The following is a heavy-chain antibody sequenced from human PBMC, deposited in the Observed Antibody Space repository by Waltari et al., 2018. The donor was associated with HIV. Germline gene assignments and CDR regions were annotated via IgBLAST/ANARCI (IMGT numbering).Heavy chain of an antibody. CDR3: ARTRMTATDWYGGGPDWFDP. Sequence: QVELQESGPGLVKPSETLSLTCTVSGASLTIYSWTWFRQLPGGQLEWIGYIEEDGETKYSPSLSSRCSISVETSKKPISLRLTPLTAADTAIYYFARTRMTATDWYGGGPDWFDPWGHGILVTVSS. V-gene: IGHV4-59*01. D-gene: IGHD3-9*01. CDR1: GASLTIYS. J-gene: IGHJ5*02. CDR2: IEEDGET.